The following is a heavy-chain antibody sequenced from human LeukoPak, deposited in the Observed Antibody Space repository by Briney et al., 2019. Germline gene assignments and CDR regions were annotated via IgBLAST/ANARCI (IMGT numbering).Heavy chain of an antibody. V-gene: IGHV4-34*01. D-gene: IGHD3-22*01. CDR2: INHSGST. Sequence: PLETLSLTCAVYGGSFSGYYWSWIRQPPGKGLEWIGEINHSGSTNYNPSLKSRVTISVDTSKNQFSLKLSSVTAADTAVYYCASRNSSGYYYYYYFDYWGQGTLVTVSS. CDR1: GGSFSGYY. CDR3: ASRNSSGYYYYYYFDY. J-gene: IGHJ4*02.